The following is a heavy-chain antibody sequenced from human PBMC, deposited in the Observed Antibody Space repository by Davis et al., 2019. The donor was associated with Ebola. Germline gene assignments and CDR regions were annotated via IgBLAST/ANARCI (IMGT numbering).Heavy chain of an antibody. J-gene: IGHJ6*02. Sequence: PGGSLRLSCAASGFTFSDHYMDWVRQAPGKGLEWVSAISGSGGSTYYADSVKGRFTISRDNSKNTLYLQMNSLRAEDTAVYYCAKGIVVVVAANYYGMDVWGQGTTVTVSS. CDR1: GFTFSDHY. CDR3: AKGIVVVVAANYYGMDV. CDR2: ISGSGGST. V-gene: IGHV3-23*01. D-gene: IGHD2-15*01.